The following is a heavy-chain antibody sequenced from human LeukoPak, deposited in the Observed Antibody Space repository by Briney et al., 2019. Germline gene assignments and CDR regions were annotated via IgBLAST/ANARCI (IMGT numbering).Heavy chain of an antibody. V-gene: IGHV3-74*01. CDR1: GFSFRTYW. CDR2: INGDGSST. CDR3: ARTGYSYEFDY. J-gene: IGHJ4*02. Sequence: GGSLRLSCAVSGFSFRTYWMDWVRQAPGTGLVWVSRINGDGSSTIYADSVKGRFTISRDNAKNTLYLQMNGLRAEDTAVYYCARTGYSYEFDYWGQGTLVTVS. D-gene: IGHD5-18*01.